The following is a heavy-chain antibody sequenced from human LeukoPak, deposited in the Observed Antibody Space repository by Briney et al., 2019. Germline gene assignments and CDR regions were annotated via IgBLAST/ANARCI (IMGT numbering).Heavy chain of an antibody. Sequence: PSETLSLTCTVSGDSINSNSYHWGWIRQPPGKGLEWIGTVYSTGNTYYTPSLKSRVTISVATSNNQFSLKLTSVTAADTAVYYCARPHLTWRVEYFDPWGQGTLVTVSS. CDR1: GDSINSNSYH. J-gene: IGHJ5*02. V-gene: IGHV4-39*01. CDR2: VYSTGNT. CDR3: ARPHLTWRVEYFDP. D-gene: IGHD3-16*01.